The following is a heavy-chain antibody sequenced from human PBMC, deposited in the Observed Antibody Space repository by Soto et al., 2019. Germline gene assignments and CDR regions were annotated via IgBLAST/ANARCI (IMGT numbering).Heavy chain of an antibody. CDR3: AASTHLKGGYYDFWSADY. V-gene: IGHV1-58*02. D-gene: IGHD3-3*01. J-gene: IGHJ4*02. CDR2: IVVGSGNT. Sequence: SVKVSCKAAGFTFTSSAMQWVRQARGQRLEWIGWIVVGSGNTNYAQKFQERVTITRDMSTSTAYMELSSLRSEDTAVYYCAASTHLKGGYYDFWSADYWGQGTLVTVSS. CDR1: GFTFTSSA.